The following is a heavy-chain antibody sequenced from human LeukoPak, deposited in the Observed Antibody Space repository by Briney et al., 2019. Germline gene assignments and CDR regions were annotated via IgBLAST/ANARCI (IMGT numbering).Heavy chain of an antibody. CDR2: VNPNSGNT. J-gene: IGHJ4*02. CDR3: ARVVVAGPRAFDY. Sequence: ASVKVSCKASGYTFTSYDINWVRQATRQGLEWMGWVNPNSGNTGYAQKFQGRVTMTRNTSISTAYMELSSLRSEDTAVYYCARVVVAGPRAFDYWGQGTLVTVSS. D-gene: IGHD6-19*01. V-gene: IGHV1-8*01. CDR1: GYTFTSYD.